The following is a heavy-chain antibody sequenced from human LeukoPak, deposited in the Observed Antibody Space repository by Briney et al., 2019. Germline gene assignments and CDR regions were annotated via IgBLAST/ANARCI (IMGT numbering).Heavy chain of an antibody. CDR2: IYHSGST. J-gene: IGHJ5*02. V-gene: IGHV4-4*02. CDR3: ARGDYDILTGINWFDP. CDR1: GGSISSSYW. Sequence: SETLSLTCAVSGGSISSSYWWIWVRQPPGKGLEWIGEIYHSGSTNYNPSLKSRVTISLDKSKNQFSLKLSSVTAADTAVYYCARGDYDILTGINWFDPWGQGTLVTVSS. D-gene: IGHD3-9*01.